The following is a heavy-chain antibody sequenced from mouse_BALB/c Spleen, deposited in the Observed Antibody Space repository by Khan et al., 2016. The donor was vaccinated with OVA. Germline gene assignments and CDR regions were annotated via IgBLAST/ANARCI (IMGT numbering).Heavy chain of an antibody. D-gene: IGHD2-4*01. Sequence: EVQLVESGPGLVKPSQSLSLTCTVTGYSITSEYAWNWIRQFPGNKLEWMGYINYSGNTRFNPSLKSRTSITRDTSKNQFFLLLNSVTTEDTATYYCARKDYYDYDPFPYWGQGTLVTVSA. CDR3: ARKDYYDYDPFPY. J-gene: IGHJ3*01. V-gene: IGHV3-2*02. CDR2: INYSGNT. CDR1: GYSITSEYA.